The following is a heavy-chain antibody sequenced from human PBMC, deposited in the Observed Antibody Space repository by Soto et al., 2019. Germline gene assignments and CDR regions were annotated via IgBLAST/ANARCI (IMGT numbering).Heavy chain of an antibody. D-gene: IGHD1-26*01. J-gene: IGHJ4*02. CDR1: GFIVSTSY. Sequence: EVQLVESGGGLVQPGGSLRLSCAASGFIVSTSYMNWVRQAPGKGLEWVSAIYTGGGAYYADSVKGRFTISRDDSKNTVYLQMNSLRAEDTAVYYCARDSYSVYWGQGTLVTVSS. CDR2: IYTGGGA. V-gene: IGHV3-66*01. CDR3: ARDSYSVY.